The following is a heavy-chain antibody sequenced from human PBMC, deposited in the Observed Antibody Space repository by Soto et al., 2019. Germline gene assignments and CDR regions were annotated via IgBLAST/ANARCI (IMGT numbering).Heavy chain of an antibody. V-gene: IGHV3-30*18. D-gene: IGHD3-10*01. Sequence: QVQLVESGGGVVQPGRSLRLSCAASGFTFSSYGMHWVRQAPGKGLEWVAVISYDGSNKYYADSVKGRFTISRDNSKNTLYLQMNSLRAEDTAVYYCAKEYYGSGSYRHRGDIWGQGTMVTVSS. CDR1: GFTFSSYG. CDR3: AKEYYGSGSYRHRGDI. J-gene: IGHJ3*02. CDR2: ISYDGSNK.